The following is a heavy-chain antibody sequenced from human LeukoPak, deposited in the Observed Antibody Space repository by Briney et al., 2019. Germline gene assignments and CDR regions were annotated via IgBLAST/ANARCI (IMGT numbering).Heavy chain of an antibody. Sequence: SETLSLTCTVSGYSITSGYHWGWIRQPPGKGLEWIASIYHSGTTYYNPSLKSRVTISVDTSKNQFSLKLSSVTAADTAVYYCACAREYYDLWSGYSAETFDIWGQGTMVTVSS. J-gene: IGHJ3*02. CDR1: GYSITSGYH. CDR3: ACAREYYDLWSGYSAETFDI. V-gene: IGHV4-38-2*02. CDR2: IYHSGTT. D-gene: IGHD3-3*01.